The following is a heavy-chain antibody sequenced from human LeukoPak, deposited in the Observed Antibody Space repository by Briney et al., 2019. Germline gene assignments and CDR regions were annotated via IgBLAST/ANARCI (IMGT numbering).Heavy chain of an antibody. CDR2: ISAYNGNT. CDR1: GYTFTSYG. Sequence: ASVTVSFKASGYTFTSYGISWVRQAPGQGLEWMGWISAYNGNTNYAQKLQGRVTMTTDTSTSTAYMELRSLRSDDTAVYYCARDRDSSGHWAFDIWGQGTMVTVSS. J-gene: IGHJ3*02. CDR3: ARDRDSSGHWAFDI. V-gene: IGHV1-18*01. D-gene: IGHD3-22*01.